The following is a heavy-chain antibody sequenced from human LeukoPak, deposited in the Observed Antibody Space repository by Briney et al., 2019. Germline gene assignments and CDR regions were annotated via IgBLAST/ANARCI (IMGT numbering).Heavy chain of an antibody. D-gene: IGHD1-26*01. CDR1: GFTLSSYW. J-gene: IGHJ4*02. Sequence: GGSLRLSCAASGFTLSSYWMTWVRQAPGKGLEWVANIKQDGSEKYYGDSVKGRFTISRNKAKNSLYLQMNSLRAEDTAVYYCARDAGIVAVSVFDYWGRGTLVTVSS. V-gene: IGHV3-7*01. CDR3: ARDAGIVAVSVFDY. CDR2: IKQDGSEK.